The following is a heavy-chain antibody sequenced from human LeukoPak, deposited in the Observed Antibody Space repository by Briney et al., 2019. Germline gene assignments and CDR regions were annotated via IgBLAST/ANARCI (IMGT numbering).Heavy chain of an antibody. D-gene: IGHD5-12*01. Sequence: GGSLRLSCEASGLTFSNSWMHWVRQIQGKGLVWVSRMYGDMRDISYADSVKGRFTISRDNAKNTVYLQMNSLRGEDTAVYYCARDLGLRGSTWGQGTLVTVSS. CDR2: MYGDMRDI. CDR3: ARDLGLRGST. CDR1: GLTFSNSW. V-gene: IGHV3-74*01. J-gene: IGHJ5*02.